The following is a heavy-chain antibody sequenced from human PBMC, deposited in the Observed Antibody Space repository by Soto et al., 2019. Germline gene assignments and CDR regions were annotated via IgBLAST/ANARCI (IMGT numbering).Heavy chain of an antibody. CDR2: IIPRSATS. D-gene: IGHD2-2*01. CDR3: AREGLVLVPTTVNADYYYYAMDV. J-gene: IGHJ6*02. CDR1: GDTFSTYT. Sequence: QVQLVQSGAEVKKPGSSVKVSCKASGDTFSTYTITWMRQAPGQGLEWMGGIIPRSATSNYAQKLQGRVTISADEATNTAYMELSSLRSEDTAVYYCAREGLVLVPTTVNADYYYYAMDVWGQGTTVTVSS. V-gene: IGHV1-69*12.